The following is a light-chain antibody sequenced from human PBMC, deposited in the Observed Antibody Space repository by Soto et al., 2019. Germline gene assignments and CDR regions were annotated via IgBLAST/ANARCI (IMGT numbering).Light chain of an antibody. CDR2: GAS. Sequence: IVMTQSPATLYLSPGERATLSCRASQSVSSKLAWYQQKPGQAPRLLIYGASTRATGIPARFSGTASGTDFTLTIGSLQTEDLATSDSQPRYRTPARAFAGGT. CDR3: QPRYRTPARA. CDR1: QSVSSK. V-gene: IGKV3-15*01. J-gene: IGKJ4*01.